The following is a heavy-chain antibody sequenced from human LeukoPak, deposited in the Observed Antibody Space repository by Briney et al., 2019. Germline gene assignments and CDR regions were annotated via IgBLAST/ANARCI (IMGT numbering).Heavy chain of an antibody. J-gene: IGHJ4*02. V-gene: IGHV3-21*01. CDR2: ISGSNSYI. D-gene: IGHD1-1*01. Sequence: PGGSLRLSCEASGFTFGNYAMHWIRQAPGKGLEWVSSISGSNSYIFYADSVKGRFTVSRDNAKDSLYLQMNSLRAEDTAVYYCARALTTLTYEGYWGQGTLVTVSS. CDR1: GFTFGNYA. CDR3: ARALTTLTYEGY.